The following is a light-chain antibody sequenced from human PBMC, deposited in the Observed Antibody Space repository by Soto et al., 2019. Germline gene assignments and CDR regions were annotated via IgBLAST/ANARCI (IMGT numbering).Light chain of an antibody. CDR3: QQYNTYWT. CDR1: KSISSW. V-gene: IGKV1-5*03. CDR2: KAY. J-gene: IGKJ1*01. Sequence: DIQMTQSPSTLSASVGDRVTITCRASKSISSWLAWYQQKPGKAPKLLIYKAYSLESGVPSRFSGSGSGTEFTLTINSLQPADFATYYCQQYNTYWTFGQGTMVEIK.